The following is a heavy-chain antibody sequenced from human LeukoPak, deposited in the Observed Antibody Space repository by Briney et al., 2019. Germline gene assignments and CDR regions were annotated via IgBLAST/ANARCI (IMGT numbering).Heavy chain of an antibody. Sequence: PGGSLRLSCAASGFTFSSYSMNWVRQAPGKGLEWVSSISSSSSYIYYADSVKGRFTISRDNAKNSLYLQMNSLRAEDTAVYCCARTGALNWNYYYYYYMDVWGKGTTVTVSS. J-gene: IGHJ6*03. CDR3: ARTGALNWNYYYYYYMDV. CDR1: GFTFSSYS. V-gene: IGHV3-21*01. CDR2: ISSSSSYI. D-gene: IGHD1-1*01.